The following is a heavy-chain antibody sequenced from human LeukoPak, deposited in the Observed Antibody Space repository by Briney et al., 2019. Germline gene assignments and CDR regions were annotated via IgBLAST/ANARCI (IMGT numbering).Heavy chain of an antibody. J-gene: IGHJ4*02. D-gene: IGHD2-21*02. CDR1: GFTFSSYW. Sequence: PGGSLRLSCAASGFTFSSYWMSWVRQAPGKGLEWVANIKQDGSEKYYVDSVKGRFTISRDNAKNSLYLQMNSLRAEDTAAYYCAREIYCGGDCYYYFDYWGQGTLVTVSS. CDR3: AREIYCGGDCYYYFDY. CDR2: IKQDGSEK. V-gene: IGHV3-7*01.